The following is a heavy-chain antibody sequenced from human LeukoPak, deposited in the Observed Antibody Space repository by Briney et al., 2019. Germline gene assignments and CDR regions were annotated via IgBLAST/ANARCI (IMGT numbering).Heavy chain of an antibody. Sequence: SETLSLTCTVSGGAISSYYWSWIRQPPGKGLEWIGYIYYSGSTSYNPSLKSRVTISVDTSKNQFSLKLSSVTAADTAVYYCARGLRDWPRITIFGVEHYYYYGMDVWGQGTTVTVSS. CDR2: IYYSGST. V-gene: IGHV4-59*01. J-gene: IGHJ6*02. CDR3: ARGLRDWPRITIFGVEHYYYYGMDV. CDR1: GGAISSYY. D-gene: IGHD3-3*01.